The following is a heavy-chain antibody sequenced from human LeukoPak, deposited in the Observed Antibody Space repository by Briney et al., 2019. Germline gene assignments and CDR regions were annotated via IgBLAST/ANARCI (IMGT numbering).Heavy chain of an antibody. V-gene: IGHV3-66*02. J-gene: IGHJ4*02. CDR1: GITVSSNY. CDR3: ARGLGDWGRVDY. Sequence: GGSLRLSCAASGITVSSNYMSWVRQAPGKGLEWVSVIYRGGSTYYADSVKGRFTISRDNSENTLYLQMSSLRAEDTAVYYCARGLGDWGRVDYWGQGTLVTVSS. D-gene: IGHD2-21*02. CDR2: IYRGGST.